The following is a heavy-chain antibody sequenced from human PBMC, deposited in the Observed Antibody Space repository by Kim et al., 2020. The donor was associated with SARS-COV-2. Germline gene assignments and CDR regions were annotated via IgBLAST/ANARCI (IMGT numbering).Heavy chain of an antibody. V-gene: IGHV4-34*01. Sequence: TNYNPALKSRVTISVDTSKNQFSLKLSSVTAADTAVYYCARVTRSMIPDYWGQGTLVTVSS. CDR2: T. CDR3: ARVTRSMIPDY. J-gene: IGHJ4*02. D-gene: IGHD3-16*01.